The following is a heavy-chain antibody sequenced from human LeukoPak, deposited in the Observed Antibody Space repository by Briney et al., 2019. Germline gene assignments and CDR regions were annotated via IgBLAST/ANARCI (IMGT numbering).Heavy chain of an antibody. CDR3: ATGYGSGRGCFDF. D-gene: IGHD6-19*01. CDR1: GHGSPTYG. V-gene: IGHV5-51*01. Sequence: GESLKISCVGSGHGSPTYGIACMRQMPGKGLEYMGIIYPGDSDTRYSPSFQGQVTISADKSISTAYLQWSSLRASDTAMYYCATGYGSGRGCFDFWGQGTKVTVSS. J-gene: IGHJ3*01. CDR2: IYPGDSDT.